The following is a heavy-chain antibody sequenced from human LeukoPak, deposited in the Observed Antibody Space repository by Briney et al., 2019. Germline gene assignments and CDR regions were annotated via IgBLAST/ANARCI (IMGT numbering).Heavy chain of an antibody. J-gene: IGHJ6*03. CDR2: ISGSGGST. Sequence: GGSLRLSCAASGFTFSSYAMSWVRQAPGKGLEWVSAISGSGGSTYYADSVKGRFTISRDNSKNTLYLQMNSLRAEDTAVYYCAKDAHDIVVVVAATLGDYMDVWGKGTTVTVSS. CDR1: GFTFSSYA. CDR3: AKDAHDIVVVVAATLGDYMDV. V-gene: IGHV3-23*01. D-gene: IGHD2-15*01.